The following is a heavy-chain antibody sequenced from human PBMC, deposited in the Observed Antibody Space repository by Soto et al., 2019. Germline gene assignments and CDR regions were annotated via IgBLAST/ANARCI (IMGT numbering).Heavy chain of an antibody. CDR1: GGSISNYY. CDR2: IYYSGTT. Sequence: SETLSLTFTVSGGSISNYYWSWIRQPPGKRLEWIGYIYYSGTTDYNPSLRSRVTISVDRSKNQFSLKLSSVTAADTAVYYCARDNGYSYGYGLDYWGQGTLVTVSS. V-gene: IGHV4-59*12. J-gene: IGHJ4*02. D-gene: IGHD5-18*01. CDR3: ARDNGYSYGYGLDY.